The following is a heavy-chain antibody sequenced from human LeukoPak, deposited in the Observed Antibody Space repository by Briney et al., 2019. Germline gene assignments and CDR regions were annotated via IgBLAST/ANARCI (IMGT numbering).Heavy chain of an antibody. CDR2: IYSGGST. V-gene: IGHV3-53*04. Sequence: GGSLRLSCAASGFTVSSNYMSWVRQAPGKGLEWVSVIYSGGSTYYADSVKGRFTVSRHNSKNTLYLQMNSLRAEDTAVYYCARAPEWLIFDYWGQGTLVTVSS. CDR1: GFTVSSNY. D-gene: IGHD6-19*01. J-gene: IGHJ4*02. CDR3: ARAPEWLIFDY.